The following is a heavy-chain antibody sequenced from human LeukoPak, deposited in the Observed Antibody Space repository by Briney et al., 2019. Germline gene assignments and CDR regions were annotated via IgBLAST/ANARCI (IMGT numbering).Heavy chain of an antibody. CDR3: ARDGVLRFLEWLFSGMDV. CDR1: GYTFTSYG. J-gene: IGHJ6*02. V-gene: IGHV1-18*01. D-gene: IGHD3-3*01. Sequence: ASVKVSCKASGYTFTSYGISWVRQAPGQGLEWMGWVSAYNGNTNYAQKLQARVTMTTDTSTSTAYMELRSLRSDDTAVYYCARDGVLRFLEWLFSGMDVWGQGTTVTVSS. CDR2: VSAYNGNT.